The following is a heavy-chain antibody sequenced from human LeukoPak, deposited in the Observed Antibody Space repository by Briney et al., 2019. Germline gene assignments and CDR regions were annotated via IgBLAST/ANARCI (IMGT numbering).Heavy chain of an antibody. CDR3: ARDREIFGVVIAAFDI. D-gene: IGHD3-3*01. CDR1: GFTFSSYA. J-gene: IGHJ3*02. V-gene: IGHV3-23*01. Sequence: GGSLRLSCAASGFTFSSYAMSWVRQAPGKGLEWVSAISGSGGSTYYADSVKGRFTISRDNSKNTLYLQMNSLRAEDTAVYYCARDREIFGVVIAAFDIWGQGTMVTVSS. CDR2: ISGSGGST.